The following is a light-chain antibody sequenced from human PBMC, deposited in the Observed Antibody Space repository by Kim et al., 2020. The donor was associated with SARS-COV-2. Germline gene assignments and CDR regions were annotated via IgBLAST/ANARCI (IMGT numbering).Light chain of an antibody. CDR3: QQSHTAPLLT. Sequence: SVGDRVTITCRASQSIIAYLNWYQQKPGKAPKLLIYAASTVQSGVPSRFSGSGSGTDFTLTINSLQTEDFATYYCQQSHTAPLLTFGGGTKVDIK. CDR1: QSIIAY. CDR2: AAS. J-gene: IGKJ4*01. V-gene: IGKV1-39*01.